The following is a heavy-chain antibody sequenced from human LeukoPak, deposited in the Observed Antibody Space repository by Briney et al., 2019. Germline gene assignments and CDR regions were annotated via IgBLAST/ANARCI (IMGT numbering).Heavy chain of an antibody. CDR1: GYTFTTFG. V-gene: IGHV1-18*01. Sequence: ASVEVSCKTSGYTFTTFGITWVRQAPGQGLEWMGWISTYNGNTNYAQNFQGRVTMTTDTSTSTAYMELRSLTSDDTAVYYCARVGTDCSDGNCYWGQGTLVTVSS. J-gene: IGHJ4*02. CDR2: ISTYNGNT. D-gene: IGHD2-15*01. CDR3: ARVGTDCSDGNCY.